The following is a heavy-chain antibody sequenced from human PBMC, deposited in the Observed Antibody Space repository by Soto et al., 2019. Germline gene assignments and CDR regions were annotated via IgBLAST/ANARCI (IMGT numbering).Heavy chain of an antibody. V-gene: IGHV3-30-3*01. CDR2: ISYDGIVK. D-gene: IGHD6-19*01. CDR1: GFTFSSYA. J-gene: IGHJ4*02. Sequence: QVQLVESGGGVVQPGRSLRLSCAASGFTFSSYAMHWVRQAPGKGLEWVTVISYDGIVKYFADSVKGRVTISRDNFKNILNLQMNSLRADDTAVYYCARSSGYYQFDYWGQGTLVTVSS. CDR3: ARSSGYYQFDY.